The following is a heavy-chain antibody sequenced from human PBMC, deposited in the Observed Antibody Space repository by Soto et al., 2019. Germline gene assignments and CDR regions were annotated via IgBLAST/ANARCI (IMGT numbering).Heavy chain of an antibody. CDR2: IHGGGAGQT. V-gene: IGHV3-23*03. Sequence: GGSLRLSCAASGFDFSDYAMMWVRQAPGKGLEWVSGIHGGGAGQTYYADSVKGRFTISRDSSRNTLFLQLNSLRAEDTAVYYCAKEFGSTWIDHWGEGTLVTVSS. CDR1: GFDFSDYA. D-gene: IGHD6-13*01. CDR3: AKEFGSTWIDH. J-gene: IGHJ4*02.